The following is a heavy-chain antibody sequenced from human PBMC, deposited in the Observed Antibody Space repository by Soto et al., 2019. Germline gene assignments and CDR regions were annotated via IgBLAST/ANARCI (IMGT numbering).Heavy chain of an antibody. CDR2: TSYDGSDK. J-gene: IGHJ4*02. D-gene: IGHD2-2*01. CDR3: SRGVDYFGSSISDGDY. V-gene: IGHV3-30-3*01. Sequence: QVQLVESGGGVVQPGRSLRLSCVASAFTFSRYSMHWVRQAPGKGLEWVSITSYDGSDKYYAESVKGRFTISRDNSKNTLYLDMNSLRPEDTAVYYCSRGVDYFGSSISDGDYWGQGTLVTVSS. CDR1: AFTFSRYS.